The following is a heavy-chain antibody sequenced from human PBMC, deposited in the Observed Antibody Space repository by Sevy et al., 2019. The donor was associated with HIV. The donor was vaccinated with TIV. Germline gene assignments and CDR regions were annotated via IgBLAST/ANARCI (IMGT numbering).Heavy chain of an antibody. Sequence: SETLSLTCAVSVYSISSGYYWGWIRQPPGKGLEWIGSIYHSGSTYYNPSLKSRVTISVDTSKNQFSLKLSSVTAADTAVYYCARDLGSGWPDYYYYYMDVWGKGTTVTVSS. CDR2: IYHSGST. CDR1: VYSISSGYY. D-gene: IGHD6-19*01. V-gene: IGHV4-38-2*02. J-gene: IGHJ6*03. CDR3: ARDLGSGWPDYYYYYMDV.